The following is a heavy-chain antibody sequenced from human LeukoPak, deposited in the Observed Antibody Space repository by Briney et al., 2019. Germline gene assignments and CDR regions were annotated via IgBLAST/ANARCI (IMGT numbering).Heavy chain of an antibody. D-gene: IGHD2-15*01. J-gene: IGHJ6*02. CDR2: MNPNSGNT. Sequence: ASVKVSCKASGYTFTSYDINWVRQATGQGLEWMGWMNPNSGNTGYARKFQGRVTMTRNTSISTAYMELSSLRSEDTAVYYCAREVCSGGSCYSGGMDVWGQGTTVTVSS. CDR1: GYTFTSYD. V-gene: IGHV1-8*01. CDR3: AREVCSGGSCYSGGMDV.